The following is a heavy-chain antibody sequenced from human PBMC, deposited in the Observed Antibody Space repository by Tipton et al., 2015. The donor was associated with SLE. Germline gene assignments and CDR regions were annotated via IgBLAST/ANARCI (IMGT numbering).Heavy chain of an antibody. V-gene: IGHV1-69*06. CDR2: IIPIFGTA. Sequence: QLVQSGPEVKKPGSSVKVSCKASGGTFSSYAISWVRQAPGQGLEWMGGIIPIFGTANYAQKFQGRVTMTTDTSTSTAYMELRSLTSDDTAVYYCANNLVATIGAFDIWGQGTMVTVSS. J-gene: IGHJ3*02. CDR3: ANNLVATIGAFDI. D-gene: IGHD5-12*01. CDR1: GGTFSSYA.